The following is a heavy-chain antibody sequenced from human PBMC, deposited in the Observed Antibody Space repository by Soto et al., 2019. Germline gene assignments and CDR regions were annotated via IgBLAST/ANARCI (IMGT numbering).Heavy chain of an antibody. CDR1: GYTFTSYD. J-gene: IGHJ5*02. CDR2: MNPNSGNT. D-gene: IGHD6-13*01. CDR3: ARGYSGGPPSIAAAPFDP. V-gene: IGHV1-8*01. Sequence: GSVKVSCKASGYTFTSYDINWVRQATGQGLEWMGWMNPNSGNTGYAQKFQGRVTMTRNTSISTAYMELSSLRSEDTAVYYCARGYSGGPPSIAAAPFDPWGQGTLVTVSS.